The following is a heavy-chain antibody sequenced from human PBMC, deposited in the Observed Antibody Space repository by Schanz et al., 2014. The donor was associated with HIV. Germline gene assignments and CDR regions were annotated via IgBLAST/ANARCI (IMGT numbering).Heavy chain of an antibody. CDR2: ISGSGNST. V-gene: IGHV3-NL1*01. CDR1: GFIFSSYG. Sequence: QVQLVESGGGVVQPGRSLRLSCAASGFIFSSYGMYWVRQAPGKGLEWVSSISGSGNSTYYADSVKGRFTISRDNSKNTVYLQVKSLRAEDTAVYYCAKDQGDVTGTPFDYWGQGTLVTVSS. D-gene: IGHD1-20*01. J-gene: IGHJ4*02. CDR3: AKDQGDVTGTPFDY.